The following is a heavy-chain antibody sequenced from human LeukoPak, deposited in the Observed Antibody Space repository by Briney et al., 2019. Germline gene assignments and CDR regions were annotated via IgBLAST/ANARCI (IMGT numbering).Heavy chain of an antibody. CDR2: ISSSDGTR. J-gene: IGHJ4*02. D-gene: IGHD6-19*01. Sequence: GGSLRRSCAASGFTFSSYEMNWVRQAPGKGLEWVSYISSSDGTRTYADSVKGRFTISRDNAKNSLYLGMNSLRAEDTAVYYCARAIVSAVAGNFDYWGQGTLVTVSS. CDR3: ARAIVSAVAGNFDY. CDR1: GFTFSSYE. V-gene: IGHV3-48*03.